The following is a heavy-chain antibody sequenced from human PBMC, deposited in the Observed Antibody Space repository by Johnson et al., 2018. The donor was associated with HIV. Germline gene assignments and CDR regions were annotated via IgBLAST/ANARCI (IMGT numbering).Heavy chain of an antibody. CDR2: ISGSGGST. D-gene: IGHD3-22*01. V-gene: IGHV3-23*04. CDR1: GFTFSSYA. J-gene: IGHJ3*02. CDR3: ARDGVYSSPHDAFDI. Sequence: VQLVESGGGVVQPGRSLRLSCAASGFTFSSYAMHWVRQAPGKGLEWVSAISGSGGSTYYADSVKGPFTISRDNSKNTLDLQMNRLRAQDTAVYYCARDGVYSSPHDAFDIWGQGTMVTVSS.